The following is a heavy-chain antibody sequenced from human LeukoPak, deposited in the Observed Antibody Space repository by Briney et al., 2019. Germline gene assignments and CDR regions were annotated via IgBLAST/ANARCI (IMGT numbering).Heavy chain of an antibody. J-gene: IGHJ4*02. CDR2: VSLDGTNK. D-gene: IGHD2-15*01. Sequence: HPGGSLRLSCAASGFTFGTYGMHWVRQAPGKGLEWVAVVSLDGTNKYYADSVKGRFTISRDNPKNTLYLQMNSLRAGDTAVYYCARLKGGWQFFNYFDYWGQGTLVTVSS. CDR3: ARLKGGWQFFNYFDY. CDR1: GFTFGTYG. V-gene: IGHV3-30*03.